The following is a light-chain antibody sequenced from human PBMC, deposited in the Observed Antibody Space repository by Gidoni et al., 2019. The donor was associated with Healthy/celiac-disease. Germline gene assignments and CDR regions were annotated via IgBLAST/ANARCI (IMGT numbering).Light chain of an antibody. J-gene: IGKJ2*01. CDR3: MQGTHWPPVT. CDR2: KVS. Sequence: DVVMTQSPLSLPVTLGQPASISCRSSQILVYSDGNIYVNWFQQRPGQSPRRLIYKVSTRDAGVPDRFSGSGSGPDFTLKISRVEAEDVGVYYCMQGTHWPPVTFGQGTKLEIK. CDR1: QILVYSDGNIY. V-gene: IGKV2-30*01.